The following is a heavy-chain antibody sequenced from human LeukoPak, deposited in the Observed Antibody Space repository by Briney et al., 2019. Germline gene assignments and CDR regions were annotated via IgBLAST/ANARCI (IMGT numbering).Heavy chain of an antibody. V-gene: IGHV1-46*01. CDR2: INPSGGST. J-gene: IGHJ2*01. CDR3: ARDPYYYYDSSGYPYWYFDL. CDR1: GYTFTSYY. D-gene: IGHD3-22*01. Sequence: ASVKVSCKASGYTFTSYYMHWVRQAPGQGLEWMGIINPSGGSTSYAQKFQGRVTMTRDTSTSTVYMELSSLRSEDTAVYYCARDPYYYYDSSGYPYWYFDLWGRGTLVTVSS.